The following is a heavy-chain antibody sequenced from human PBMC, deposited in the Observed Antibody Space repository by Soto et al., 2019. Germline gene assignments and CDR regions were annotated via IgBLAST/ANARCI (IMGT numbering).Heavy chain of an antibody. D-gene: IGHD2-2*01. CDR3: AREVPYGMDV. CDR2: ISYDGSNK. Sequence: QVQLVESGGGVVQPGRSLRLSCAASGFTFSSYAMHWVRQAPGKGLEWVAVISYDGSNKYYADSVKGRFTISRDNSENTLYLQMNSLRAEDTAVYYCAREVPYGMDVWGQGTTVTVSS. J-gene: IGHJ6*02. V-gene: IGHV3-30-3*01. CDR1: GFTFSSYA.